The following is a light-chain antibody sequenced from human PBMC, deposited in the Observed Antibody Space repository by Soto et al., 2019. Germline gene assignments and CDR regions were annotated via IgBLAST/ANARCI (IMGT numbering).Light chain of an antibody. CDR2: GAS. V-gene: IGKV3-20*01. CDR1: QSVSNNY. J-gene: IGKJ1*01. CDR3: QQYGTSPQT. Sequence: EIVLTQSPGTLSLSPGERATLSCRASQSVSNNYLGWYQQKPGQAPRLLIYGASNRATGIPDRFSGSGSGTDFTLTISRLEPEDFAVYYCQQYGTSPQTFGQGTKVDIK.